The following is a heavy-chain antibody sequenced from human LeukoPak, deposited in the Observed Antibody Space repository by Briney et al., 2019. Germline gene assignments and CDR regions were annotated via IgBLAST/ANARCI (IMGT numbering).Heavy chain of an antibody. V-gene: IGHV4-38-2*02. Sequence: KPSETLSLTCTVSGYSISSGYYWGWIRQPPGKGLEWIGSIYHSGSTYYNPSLKSRVTISVDTSKNQFSLKLSSVTAADTAVYYCANENSSSWYRARFDYWGQGTLVTVSS. CDR1: GYSISSGYY. J-gene: IGHJ4*02. CDR2: IYHSGST. CDR3: ANENSSSWYRARFDY. D-gene: IGHD6-13*01.